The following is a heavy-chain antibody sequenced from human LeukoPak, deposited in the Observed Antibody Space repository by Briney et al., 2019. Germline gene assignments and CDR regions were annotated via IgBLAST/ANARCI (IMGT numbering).Heavy chain of an antibody. CDR3: ARDYSGWSLDP. D-gene: IGHD5-12*01. CDR1: GFTVSGNY. CDR2: IYSGGTT. J-gene: IGHJ5*02. V-gene: IGHV3-53*05. Sequence: PGGSLRLSCAVSGFTVSGNYMSWVRQAPGKGLEWVSLIYSGGTTYYADSVKGRFTISRDNSKNTLYLQMNSLRADDTAVYYCARDYSGWSLDPWGQGTLVTVSS.